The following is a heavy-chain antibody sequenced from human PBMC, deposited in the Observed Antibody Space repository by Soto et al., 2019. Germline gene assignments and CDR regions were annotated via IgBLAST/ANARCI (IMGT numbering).Heavy chain of an antibody. CDR3: VRVGPYNNPAF. CDR2: INSDGSSS. Sequence: EVHLVESGGGLVQPGGSLRLSCAASGFTFSSYWMHWVRQAPGKGLVWVSRINSDGSSSIYAESVKGRFTISRDNSKNTLYVQINSLSAEETDVYYCVRVGPYNNPAFWGQGTLVSVSS. V-gene: IGHV3-74*01. D-gene: IGHD3-10*01. J-gene: IGHJ4*02. CDR1: GFTFSSYW.